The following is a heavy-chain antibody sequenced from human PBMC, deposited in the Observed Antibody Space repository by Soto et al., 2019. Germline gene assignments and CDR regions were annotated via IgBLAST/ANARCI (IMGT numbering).Heavy chain of an antibody. CDR2: ISRNGEII. CDR1: GFTFTDYY. J-gene: IGHJ4*02. Sequence: GGSLRLSCAASGFTFTDYYMSWIRQAPGKGLEWVSYISRNGEIIQYADSVRGRFTISRDNAENSVYLEMDSLRAEDTALYYCARDVDADFRTDFDYWGRGTPVTVSS. CDR3: ARDVDADFRTDFDY. D-gene: IGHD4-17*01. V-gene: IGHV3-11*01.